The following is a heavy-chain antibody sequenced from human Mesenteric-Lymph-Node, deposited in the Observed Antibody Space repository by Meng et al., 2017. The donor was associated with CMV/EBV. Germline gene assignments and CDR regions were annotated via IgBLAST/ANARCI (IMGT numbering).Heavy chain of an antibody. CDR1: TCRRST. J-gene: IGHJ5*02. CDR3: ARDGQYSNYKNNWFNP. V-gene: IGHV1-69*04. Sequence: TCRRSTFSCVRQAPGQRLEWMGRIIPILCVAKYAEKFKGRITISAVMARTTSYMELSNLNSEDTAVYYCARDGQYSNYKNNWFNPWGQGTLVTVSS. CDR2: IIPILCVA. D-gene: IGHD2/OR15-2a*01.